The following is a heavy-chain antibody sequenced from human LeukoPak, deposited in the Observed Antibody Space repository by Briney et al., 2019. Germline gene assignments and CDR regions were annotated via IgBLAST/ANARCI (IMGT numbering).Heavy chain of an antibody. CDR3: ATGRDTAMVRLDY. V-gene: IGHV3-23*01. CDR1: GFTFSSYS. Sequence: PGGSLRLSCAASGFTFSSYSMSWVRQAPGKGLEWVSAISGSGTSTYHAASVKGRFTISRDNSKDTLYLQMNSLRAEDTAVYFCATGRDTAMVRLDYWGQGTLVTVSS. CDR2: ISGSGTST. D-gene: IGHD5-18*01. J-gene: IGHJ4*02.